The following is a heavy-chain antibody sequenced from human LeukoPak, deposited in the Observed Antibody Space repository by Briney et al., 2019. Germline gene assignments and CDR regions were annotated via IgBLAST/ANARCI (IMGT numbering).Heavy chain of an antibody. CDR3: AKDRDNYYDSSGSFDY. V-gene: IGHV3-23*01. J-gene: IGHJ4*02. D-gene: IGHD3-22*01. CDR2: ICASGGCT. CDR1: GFTFSNYA. Sequence: GGSLRLSCAASGFTFSNYAMSWVRQAPGTGLEWVSAICASGGCTYYADSVKGRFTISRDNSKNTLYLQMNSLRAEDTAVYYCAKDRDNYYDSSGSFDYWGQGTLVAVSS.